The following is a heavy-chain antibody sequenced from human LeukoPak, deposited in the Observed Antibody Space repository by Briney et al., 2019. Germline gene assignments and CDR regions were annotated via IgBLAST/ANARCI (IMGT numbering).Heavy chain of an antibody. CDR1: GYTFTSYY. CDR3: ARSPRSMVRGVIDYYYYYMDV. Sequence: ASVKVSCKASGYTFTSYYMHWVRQAPGQGLEWMGIINPSGGSTSYAQKFQGRVTMTRDMSTSTVYMELSRLRSDDTAVYYCARSPRSMVRGVIDYYYYYMDVWGKGTTVTISS. J-gene: IGHJ6*03. CDR2: INPSGGST. D-gene: IGHD3-10*01. V-gene: IGHV1-46*01.